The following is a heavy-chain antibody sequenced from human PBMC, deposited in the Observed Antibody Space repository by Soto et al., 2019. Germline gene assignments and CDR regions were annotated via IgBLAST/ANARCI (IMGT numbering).Heavy chain of an antibody. Sequence: PGGSLRLSCAASGFTFSSYGMHWVRQAPGKGLEWVAVISYDGSNKYYADSVKGRFTISRDNSKNTLYLQMNSLRAEDTAVYYCAKDAVLAAAMWWGQGTLVTVSS. CDR2: ISYDGSNK. CDR1: GFTFSSYG. D-gene: IGHD6-13*01. V-gene: IGHV3-30*18. CDR3: AKDAVLAAAMW. J-gene: IGHJ4*02.